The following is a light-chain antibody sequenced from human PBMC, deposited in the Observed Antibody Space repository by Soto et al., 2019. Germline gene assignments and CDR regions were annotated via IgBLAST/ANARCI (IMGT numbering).Light chain of an antibody. J-gene: IGLJ1*01. Sequence: QSVLTQPASVSGSPGQSITISCTGTSSDVGSYNLVSWYQQHPGKAPKLMIHEGSKRPSGVSNRFSGSKSGNTASLTISGLQAEDEADYYCCSYAGSSTVFGTGTKLTVL. CDR3: CSYAGSSTV. CDR1: SSDVGSYNL. CDR2: EGS. V-gene: IGLV2-23*03.